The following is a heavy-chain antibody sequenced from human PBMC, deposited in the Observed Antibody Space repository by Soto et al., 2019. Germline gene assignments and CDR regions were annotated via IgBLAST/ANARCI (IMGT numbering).Heavy chain of an antibody. V-gene: IGHV4-34*01. J-gene: IGHJ5*02. Sequence: SETLSLTCAVYGGSFSGYYWSWIRQPPGKGLEWIGEINHSGSTNYNPSLKSRVTISVDTSKNQFSLKLSSVTAADTAVYYCARSRPSGSGYYFRNRNWFDPWGQGTLVTVSS. CDR3: ARSRPSGSGYYFRNRNWFDP. CDR1: GGSFSGYY. D-gene: IGHD3-3*01. CDR2: INHSGST.